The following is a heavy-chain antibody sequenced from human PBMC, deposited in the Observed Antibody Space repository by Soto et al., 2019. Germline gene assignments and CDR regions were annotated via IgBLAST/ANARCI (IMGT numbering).Heavy chain of an antibody. CDR2: INPHSGAT. CDR3: VGAHALGFSNWFDP. D-gene: IGHD3-10*01. CDR1: GYIFSANY. J-gene: IGHJ5*02. Sequence: QVILVQSGAEVQKPGASLKVSCKASGYIFSANYIHWVRQAPGQGLEWLGWINPHSGATNYAQKFLRRVTMSSDTSASTAYMDLARLKSDDTAVYYCVGAHALGFSNWFDPWGRGTLVTVSS. V-gene: IGHV1-2*02.